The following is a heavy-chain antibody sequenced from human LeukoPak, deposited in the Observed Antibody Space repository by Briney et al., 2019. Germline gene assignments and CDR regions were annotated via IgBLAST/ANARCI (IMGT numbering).Heavy chain of an antibody. D-gene: IGHD5-24*01. J-gene: IGHJ4*02. CDR1: GYTFTGNY. CDR2: INPNSGGT. CDR3: AREGDGFNSWAYFDY. Sequence: ASVKVFCKPSGYTFTGNYMHWVRQAPGQGLEWIGRINPNSGGTNLAQKFQGRVTMTRDTSISTAYMELSRLRSDDTAVYYCAREGDGFNSWAYFDYWGQGTLVTASS. V-gene: IGHV1-2*06.